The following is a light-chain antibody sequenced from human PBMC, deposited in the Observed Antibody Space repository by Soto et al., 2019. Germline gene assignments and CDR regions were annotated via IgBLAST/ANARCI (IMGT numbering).Light chain of an antibody. CDR1: QSVTINY. Sequence: EIVLTQSPGTLSLSPGERATLSCRASQSVTINYLAWYQQKPGQAPRLLVYGASTRATGIPDRFSGSGSGTDFTLTINRLEPEDFAVYYCQHYGSSPETFGQGTKVDIK. J-gene: IGKJ1*01. CDR3: QHYGSSPET. V-gene: IGKV3-20*01. CDR2: GAS.